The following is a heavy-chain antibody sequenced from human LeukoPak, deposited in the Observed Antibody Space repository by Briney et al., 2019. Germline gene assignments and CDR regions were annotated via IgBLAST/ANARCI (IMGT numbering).Heavy chain of an antibody. D-gene: IGHD6-13*01. CDR3: ARVGSSWSYGMDV. CDR2: IYHSGST. CDR1: GGSIGSGGYS. J-gene: IGHJ6*02. V-gene: IGHV4-30-2*01. Sequence: SETLSLTCAVSGGSIGSGGYSWSWIRQPPGKGLEWIGYIYHSGSTYYNPSLKSRVTISVDRSKNQFSLKLSSVTAADTAVYYCARVGSSWSYGMDVWGQGTTVTVSS.